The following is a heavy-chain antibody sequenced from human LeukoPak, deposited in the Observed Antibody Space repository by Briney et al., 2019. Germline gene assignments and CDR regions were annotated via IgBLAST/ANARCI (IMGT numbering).Heavy chain of an antibody. Sequence: ASVKVSCKASGYTFTGYYMHWVRQAPGQGLEWMGRINPNSGGTNYAQKFQGRVTMTRDTSTSTVYMELSSLRSEDTAVYYCARGSFDGGNWALDYWGQGTLVTVSS. CDR2: INPNSGGT. V-gene: IGHV1-2*06. J-gene: IGHJ4*02. CDR3: ARGSFDGGNWALDY. CDR1: GYTFTGYY. D-gene: IGHD4-23*01.